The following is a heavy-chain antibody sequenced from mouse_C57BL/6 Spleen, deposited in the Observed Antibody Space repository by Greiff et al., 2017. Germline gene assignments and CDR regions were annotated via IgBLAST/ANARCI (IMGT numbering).Heavy chain of an antibody. D-gene: IGHD3-2*02. CDR3: ARRSSDAMDY. Sequence: QVHVKQPGAELVRPGSSVKLSCKASGYTFTSYWMHWVKQRPIQGLEWIGNIDPSDSETHYNQKFKDKATLTVDKSSSTAYMQLSSLTSEDSAVYYCARRSSDAMDYWGQGTSVTVSS. CDR2: IDPSDSET. V-gene: IGHV1-52*01. CDR1: GYTFTSYW. J-gene: IGHJ4*01.